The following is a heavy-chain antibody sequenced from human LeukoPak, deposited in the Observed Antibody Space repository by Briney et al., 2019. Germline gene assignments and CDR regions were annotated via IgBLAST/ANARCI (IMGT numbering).Heavy chain of an antibody. J-gene: IGHJ5*02. D-gene: IGHD3-22*01. CDR1: GGSISSYY. V-gene: IGHV4-59*01. CDR3: ARAGYYYDSSGYFRFDP. CDR2: IYDSGTT. Sequence: KPSETLSLTCTVSGGSISSYYWSWIRQPPGKGLEWIGYIYDSGTTNYNPSLKSRVTISLDTSKNQFSLKLSSVTAADTAVYHCARAGYYYDSSGYFRFDPWGQGTLVTVSS.